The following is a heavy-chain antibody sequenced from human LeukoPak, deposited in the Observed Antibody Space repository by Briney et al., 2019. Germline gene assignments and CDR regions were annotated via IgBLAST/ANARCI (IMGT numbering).Heavy chain of an antibody. CDR2: ISYDGSNK. Sequence: PGRSLRLSCAASGFTFSTHGMNWVRQAPGKGLEWVAVISYDGSNKYYADSVKGRFTISRDNSKNTLYLQVNSLRAEDTAVYYCAKGRSSGYYFFDYWGQGTLVTVSS. CDR1: GFTFSTHG. J-gene: IGHJ4*02. D-gene: IGHD3-22*01. CDR3: AKGRSSGYYFFDY. V-gene: IGHV3-30*18.